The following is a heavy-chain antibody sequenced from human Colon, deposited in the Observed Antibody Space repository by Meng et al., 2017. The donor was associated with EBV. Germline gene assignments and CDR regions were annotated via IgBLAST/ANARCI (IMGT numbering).Heavy chain of an antibody. CDR2: IFYTGST. V-gene: IGHV4-30-4*01. D-gene: IGHD3-10*01. CDR1: GGSITSGGYY. CDR3: ARDQIGGDGWFDP. J-gene: IGHJ5*02. Sequence: QGQLEESGPGLVKPSQTLSLTGAVSGGSITSGGYYWTWIRQPTGKGLEWIGYIFYTGSTYYNPSLKSRVTISLDTSKNQFSLKLSSVTAADTAVYYCARDQIGGDGWFDPWGRGTLVTVSS.